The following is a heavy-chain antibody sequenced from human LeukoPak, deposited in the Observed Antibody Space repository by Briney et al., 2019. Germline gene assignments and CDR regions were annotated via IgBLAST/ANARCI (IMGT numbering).Heavy chain of an antibody. D-gene: IGHD2-21*02. Sequence: KPSETLSLTCTVSSGSIRTSYCSWLRQPPGKGLEWIGYIYYSGSTNYNPSLKSRVTISVDTSRNQFSLKLSSVTAADTAVYYCARAPNPDFLDDWGQGTLVTVSS. J-gene: IGHJ4*02. CDR3: ARAPNPDFLDD. V-gene: IGHV4-59*01. CDR2: IYYSGST. CDR1: SGSIRTSY.